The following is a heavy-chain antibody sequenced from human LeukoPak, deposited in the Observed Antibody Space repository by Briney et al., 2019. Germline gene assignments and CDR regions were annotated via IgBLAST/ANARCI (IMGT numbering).Heavy chain of an antibody. CDR2: ISSSSSYI. J-gene: IGHJ4*02. CDR1: GFTFSSYA. Sequence: GGSLRLSCAASGFTFSSYAMSWVRQAPGKGLEWVSSISSSSSYIYYADSVKGRFTISRDNAKNSLYLQMNSLRAEDTAVYYCARLPFQDIAAAGMVDYWGQGTLVTVSS. V-gene: IGHV3-21*01. CDR3: ARLPFQDIAAAGMVDY. D-gene: IGHD6-13*01.